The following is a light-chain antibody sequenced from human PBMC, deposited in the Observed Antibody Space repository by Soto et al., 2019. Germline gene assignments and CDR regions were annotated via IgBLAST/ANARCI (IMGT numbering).Light chain of an antibody. J-gene: IGKJ4*01. CDR2: SAS. V-gene: IGKV1-12*01. CDR1: QGISSW. Sequence: DIQMTQSQSSVSASVGDRVTITCRASQGISSWLAWYQQKPGKGPKLLIHSASTLQSGVPSRFSGRGSGTDFSLTISSLQPEDFATYYCQQADSFPLTFGGGTKVEIK. CDR3: QQADSFPLT.